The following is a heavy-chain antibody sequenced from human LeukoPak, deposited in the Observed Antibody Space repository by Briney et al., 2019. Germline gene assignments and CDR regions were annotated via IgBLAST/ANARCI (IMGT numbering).Heavy chain of an antibody. CDR1: GGSIISYH. Sequence: SETLSLTCTVSGGSIISYHWSWIRQPAGKGLEWIGRIYTGGTTNYNPSLNSRVTISVDKSKSQFSLKFSSVTAADTAMYYCAREDSAAYCTSTSCYGFDHWGQGILVTVSS. CDR3: AREDSAAYCTSTSCYGFDH. V-gene: IGHV4-4*07. D-gene: IGHD2-2*01. J-gene: IGHJ4*02. CDR2: IYTGGTT.